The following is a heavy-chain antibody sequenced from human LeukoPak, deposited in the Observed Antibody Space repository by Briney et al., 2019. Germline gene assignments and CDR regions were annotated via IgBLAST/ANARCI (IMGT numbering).Heavy chain of an antibody. CDR1: GYTFTDYY. V-gene: IGHV1-2*02. Sequence: ASVKVSCQASGYTFTDYYMHWVRQAPGQGLEWMGWINPNSGGTNFAQKFQGRVAMTRDTSISTAYMELGSLRSDDTAVYYCARARWQLVPYFDSWGQGTPVTVSS. J-gene: IGHJ4*02. CDR2: INPNSGGT. CDR3: ARARWQLVPYFDS. D-gene: IGHD6-6*01.